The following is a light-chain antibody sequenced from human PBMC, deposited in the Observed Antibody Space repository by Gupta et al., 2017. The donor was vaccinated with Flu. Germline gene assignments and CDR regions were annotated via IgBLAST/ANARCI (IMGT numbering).Light chain of an antibody. CDR2: KAS. CDR3: QQYNSDPWT. Sequence: DIQMTQSPSTLSASVGDRVTITCRASQSISSWLAWYQQKPGKAPNLLIYKASSLESGVPSRFSGSGSGTQFTLTISNLQPDDFATYYCQQYNSDPWTFGQGTKVEIK. V-gene: IGKV1-5*03. J-gene: IGKJ1*01. CDR1: QSISSW.